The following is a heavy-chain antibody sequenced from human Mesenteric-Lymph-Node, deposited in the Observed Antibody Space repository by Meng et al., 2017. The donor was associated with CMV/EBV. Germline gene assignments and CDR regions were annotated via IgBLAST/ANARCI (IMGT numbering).Heavy chain of an antibody. D-gene: IGHD3-9*01. J-gene: IGHJ5*02. CDR3: ARASDYDIFKGNWFDP. Sequence: GGTFSSYAISWVRQAPGQGLEWMGGIIPIFGTANYAQKFQGRVTITADESTSTAYMELSSLRSEDTAVYYCARASDYDIFKGNWFDPWGQGTLVTVSS. V-gene: IGHV1-69*01. CDR2: IIPIFGTA. CDR1: GGTFSSYA.